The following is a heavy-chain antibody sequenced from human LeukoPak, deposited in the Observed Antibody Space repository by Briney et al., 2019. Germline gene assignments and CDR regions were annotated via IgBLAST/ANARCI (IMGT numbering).Heavy chain of an antibody. V-gene: IGHV3-9*01. J-gene: IGHJ4*02. D-gene: IGHD2-8*01. CDR3: VKDAPNGTVDF. Sequence: GGSLRLSCVTSGFTFERYVMHWMRLAPGKGLECVSSIHPNNGGVGYAASVKGRFAISRDNARNSLYLEMTSLRPEDTAVYYCVKDAPNGTVDFWGRGTLVTVSS. CDR1: GFTFERYV. CDR2: IHPNNGGV.